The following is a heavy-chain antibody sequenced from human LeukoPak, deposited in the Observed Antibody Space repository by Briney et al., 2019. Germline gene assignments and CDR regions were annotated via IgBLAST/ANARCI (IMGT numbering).Heavy chain of an antibody. J-gene: IGHJ6*03. CDR1: GGSLSGYY. D-gene: IGHD2-15*01. V-gene: IGHV4-34*01. CDR2: IKDSVST. CDR3: ARVVVGGSRKREHEHYYMDV. Sequence: SETLSLTCAVDGGSLSGYYWSWIRQPPGKGLEWIGEIKDSVSTKYNPSLKSRVTISVDTSKNQCSLNVSSVSAADSAVYYCARVVVGGSRKREHEHYYMDVWGKGTTVTVSS.